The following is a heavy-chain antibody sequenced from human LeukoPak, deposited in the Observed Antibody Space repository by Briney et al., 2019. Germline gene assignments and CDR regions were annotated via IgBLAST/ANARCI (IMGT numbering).Heavy chain of an antibody. CDR3: APPIMRAMVTPGY. D-gene: IGHD3-16*01. Sequence: GGSLRLSCAASGFAFSEQYMSWIRQAPGKGLEWVSYISTSGSTIYYADSVKGRFTISRDDAKNSLYLQMNSLRAEDTAVYYCAPPIMRAMVTPGYWGQGTLVTVSS. J-gene: IGHJ4*02. V-gene: IGHV3-11*01. CDR1: GFAFSEQY. CDR2: ISTSGSTI.